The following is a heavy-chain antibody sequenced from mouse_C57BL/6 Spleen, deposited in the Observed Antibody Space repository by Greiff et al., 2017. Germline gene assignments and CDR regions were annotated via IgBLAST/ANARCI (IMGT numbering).Heavy chain of an antibody. J-gene: IGHJ3*01. Sequence: EVKLVESGAELVRPGASVKLSCTASGFNIKDDYMHWVKQRPEQGLEWIGWIDPENGDTEYASKFQGKATITADTSSNTAYLQLSSLTSEDTAVYYCTTGDYDVEAYWGQGTLVTVSA. CDR2: IDPENGDT. D-gene: IGHD2-4*01. V-gene: IGHV14-4*01. CDR3: TTGDYDVEAY. CDR1: GFNIKDDY.